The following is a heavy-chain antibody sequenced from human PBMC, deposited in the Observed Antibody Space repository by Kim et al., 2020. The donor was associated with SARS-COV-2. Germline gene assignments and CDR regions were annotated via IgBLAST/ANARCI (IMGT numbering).Heavy chain of an antibody. V-gene: IGHV3-7*01. J-gene: IGHJ4*02. D-gene: IGHD6-19*01. CDR3: ASFGYSSGWYFRGFDY. Sequence: GGSLRLSCAASGFTFSSYWMSWVRQAPGKGLEWVANIKQDGSEKYYVDSVKGRFTISRDNAKNSLYLQMNSLRAEDTAVYYCASFGYSSGWYFRGFDYWGQGTLVTVSS. CDR1: GFTFSSYW. CDR2: IKQDGSEK.